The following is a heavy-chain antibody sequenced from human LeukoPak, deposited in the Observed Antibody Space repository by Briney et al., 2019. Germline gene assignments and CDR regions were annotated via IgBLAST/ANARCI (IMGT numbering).Heavy chain of an antibody. D-gene: IGHD2-15*01. CDR1: GYTFTSYD. CDR2: MNPNSGNT. CDR3: ASGVVVVADDAFDI. V-gene: IGHV1-8*01. Sequence: GASVKVSCKASGYTFTSYDINWVRQATGQGLEWMGWMNPNSGNTGYAQKFQGRVTMTRDTSISTAYMELSRLRSDDTAVYYCASGVVVVADDAFDIWGQGTMVTVSS. J-gene: IGHJ3*02.